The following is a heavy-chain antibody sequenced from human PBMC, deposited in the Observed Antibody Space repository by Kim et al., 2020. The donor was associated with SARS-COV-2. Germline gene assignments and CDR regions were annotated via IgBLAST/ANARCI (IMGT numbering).Heavy chain of an antibody. CDR3: ARYHTRGLDY. CDR2: IHDSGNT. J-gene: IGHJ4*02. V-gene: IGHV3-53*01. Sequence: GGSLRLSCAASGFTVNNNAMTWVRQAPGKGLEWLSVIHDSGNTFYADSVKGRFAISRDNSKNTVSLQMNTLRAEDTAVYYCARYHTRGLDYWGLGTLVT. CDR1: GFTVNNNA. D-gene: IGHD2-2*01.